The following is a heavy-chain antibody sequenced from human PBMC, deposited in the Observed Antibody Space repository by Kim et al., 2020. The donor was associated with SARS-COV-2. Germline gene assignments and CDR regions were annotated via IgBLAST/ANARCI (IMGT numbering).Heavy chain of an antibody. J-gene: IGHJ4*02. CDR2: IKQDGGEK. Sequence: GGSLRLSCAASGFTFSSYSMNWVRQAPGKGLEWVANIKQDGGEKYYVDSVKGRFTISRDDAKNSLYLQMNSLRAEDTAVYYCARGANYYYDSGGYYPLDYWGQGTLVTVSS. CDR3: ARGANYYYDSGGYYPLDY. V-gene: IGHV3-7*01. CDR1: GFTFSSYS. D-gene: IGHD3-22*01.